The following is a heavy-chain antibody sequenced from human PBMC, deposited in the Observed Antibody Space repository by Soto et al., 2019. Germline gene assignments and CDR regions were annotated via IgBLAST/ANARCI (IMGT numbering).Heavy chain of an antibody. Sequence: EVQLLESEGGWVQPGGSLRLSCAASGITFSSYAMSWVRQAPGKGLEWVSGISGSGGTTYYADPVKGRFTISRDNSKNTLYLQMNSLRAEDTAVYYCAKDQRLLVAAAGTFSDYWGQGTLVTVSS. CDR2: ISGSGGTT. CDR3: AKDQRLLVAAAGTFSDY. J-gene: IGHJ4*02. CDR1: GITFSSYA. V-gene: IGHV3-23*01. D-gene: IGHD6-13*01.